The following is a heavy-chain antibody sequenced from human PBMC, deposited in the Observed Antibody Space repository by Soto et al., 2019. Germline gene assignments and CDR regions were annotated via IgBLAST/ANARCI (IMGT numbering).Heavy chain of an antibody. V-gene: IGHV5-10-1*01. D-gene: IGHD2-2*02. CDR1: GYSFTIYW. CDR2: INPSDSYA. Sequence: GESLKMSCDGSGYSFTIYWIGWVVQRPGKGLEWMGRINPSDSYATYSPSFQGHVTISTDKSFSTAYLQWSGLKASDTAMYYCARLGYCTGTSCYTFDSWGQGTLVTVSS. J-gene: IGHJ4*02. CDR3: ARLGYCTGTSCYTFDS.